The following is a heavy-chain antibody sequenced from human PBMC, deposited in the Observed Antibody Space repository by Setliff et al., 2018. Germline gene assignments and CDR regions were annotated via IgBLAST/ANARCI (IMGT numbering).Heavy chain of an antibody. CDR3: TDDTSSMGDY. CDR1: GRNFHIYA. Sequence: QPGGSLRLSCADSGRNFHIYAMTWVRQAPGKGLEWVSSISNSGSSTYYADSVKGRFTISRDNSENTAYLQMSSLRAGDTAVYYCTDDTSSMGDYWGQGTLVTVSS. CDR2: ISNSGSST. D-gene: IGHD6-6*01. V-gene: IGHV3-23*01. J-gene: IGHJ4*02.